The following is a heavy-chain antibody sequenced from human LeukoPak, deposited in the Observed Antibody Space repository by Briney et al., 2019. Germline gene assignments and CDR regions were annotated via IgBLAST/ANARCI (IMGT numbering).Heavy chain of an antibody. V-gene: IGHV1-2*02. D-gene: IGHD2-2*02. CDR3: ARDLGRYCSSTSCYTDWFDP. CDR1: GYTFTGHY. J-gene: IGHJ5*02. Sequence: ASVKVSCKASGYTFTGHYMHWVRQAPGQGLEWMGWINPNSGGTNYAQKFQGRVTMSRDTSISTAYMELSRLRSDDTAVYYCARDLGRYCSSTSCYTDWFDPWGQGTLVTVSS. CDR2: INPNSGGT.